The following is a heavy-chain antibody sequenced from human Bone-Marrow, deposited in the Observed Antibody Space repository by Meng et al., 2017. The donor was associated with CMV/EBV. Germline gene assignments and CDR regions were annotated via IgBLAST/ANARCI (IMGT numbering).Heavy chain of an antibody. D-gene: IGHD1-26*01. J-gene: IGHJ6*02. CDR1: GGSISSCDYY. CDR2: TYDSGST. Sequence: GSLRLSCTVSGGSISSCDYYWIWIRQPPGKGLEWIGYTYDSGSTHYNPALKSRVTISVDTSKNQFSLRLTSVTAADTAVFYCASESATYLGGRIHYHGMDVWGQGTTVTVSS. V-gene: IGHV4-61*08. CDR3: ASESATYLGGRIHYHGMDV.